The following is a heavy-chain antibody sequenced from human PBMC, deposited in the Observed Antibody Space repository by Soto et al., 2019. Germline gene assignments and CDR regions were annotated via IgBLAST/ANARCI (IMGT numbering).Heavy chain of an antibody. CDR2: IITMFNTA. D-gene: IGHD6-19*01. Sequence: QVQLVQSGAEIKKPASSVKVSCTASGGSDVFNNYPVSWVRQAPGQGLEWMGAIITMFNTADYAQRFLGRVTITADEFTSTVYMELTSLTSDDPAVYYCARHYPTAVSGAGWFDTWGQGTLVTVSS. J-gene: IGHJ5*02. V-gene: IGHV1-69*01. CDR3: ARHYPTAVSGAGWFDT. CDR1: GGSDVFNNYP.